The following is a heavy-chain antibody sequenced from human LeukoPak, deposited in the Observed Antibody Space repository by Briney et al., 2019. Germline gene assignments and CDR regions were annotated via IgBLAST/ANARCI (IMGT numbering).Heavy chain of an antibody. Sequence: ASVKVSCKASGYTFTAYYLHWVRQAPGQGLEWMGWINPNSGGTNSAQKFQGRVTMTRDTSISTAYMELTRLRSDDTAVYYCARGPGGYLYYFDYWGQGTLVTVSS. CDR1: GYTFTAYY. V-gene: IGHV1-2*02. J-gene: IGHJ4*02. CDR2: INPNSGGT. CDR3: ARGPGGYLYYFDY. D-gene: IGHD5-12*01.